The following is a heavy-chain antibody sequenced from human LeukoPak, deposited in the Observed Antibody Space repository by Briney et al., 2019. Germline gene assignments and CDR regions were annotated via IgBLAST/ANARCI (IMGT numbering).Heavy chain of an antibody. Sequence: ASVRVSCKASGGTFSSYAISWVRQAPGQGLEWMGGFDPEDGETIYAQKFQGRVTMTEDTSTDTAYMELSSLRSEDTAVYYCATTGGGDDAFDIWGQGTMVTVSS. J-gene: IGHJ3*02. D-gene: IGHD3-16*01. CDR3: ATTGGGDDAFDI. V-gene: IGHV1-24*01. CDR2: FDPEDGET. CDR1: GGTFSSYA.